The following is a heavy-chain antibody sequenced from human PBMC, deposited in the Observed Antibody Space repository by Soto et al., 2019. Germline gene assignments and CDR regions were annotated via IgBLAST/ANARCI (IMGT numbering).Heavy chain of an antibody. CDR1: GGTFSSYA. D-gene: IGHD2-15*01. CDR3: AREKRVVVVAAYYYYGMDV. Sequence: QVQLVQSGAEVKKPGSSVKVSCKASGGTFSSYAISWVRQAPGQGLEWMGGIIPIFGTANYAQKFQGRGTITADESTSTAYMELSSLRSEDTAVYYCAREKRVVVVAAYYYYGMDVWGQGTTITVSS. J-gene: IGHJ6*02. CDR2: IIPIFGTA. V-gene: IGHV1-69*01.